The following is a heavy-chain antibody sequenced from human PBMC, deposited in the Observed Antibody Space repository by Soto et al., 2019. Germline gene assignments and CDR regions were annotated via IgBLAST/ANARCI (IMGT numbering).Heavy chain of an antibody. CDR1: GGSISSYY. V-gene: IGHV4-59*01. J-gene: IGHJ4*02. Sequence: SETLSLTCTVSGGSISSYYWSWIRQPPGKGLEWIGYICYSGSTNYNPSLKSRVTISVDTSKNQFSLKLSSVTAADTAMYYCASGRGYSYGSFDYWGQGTLVTVS. D-gene: IGHD5-18*01. CDR2: ICYSGST. CDR3: ASGRGYSYGSFDY.